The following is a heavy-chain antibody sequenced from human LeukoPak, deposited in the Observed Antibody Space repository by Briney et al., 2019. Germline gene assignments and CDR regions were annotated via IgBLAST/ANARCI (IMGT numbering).Heavy chain of an antibody. V-gene: IGHV4-61*02. D-gene: IGHD3-3*01. CDR2: IYTSGST. Sequence: SQTLSLTCTVSGGSISSGSYYWSWIRQPAGKGLEWIGRIYTSGSTNYNPSLKSRVTISVDTSKNQFSLKLSSVTAADTAVYYWARVLTLGSGSRYYYCGMDVGGKGTTVTVSS. CDR1: GGSISSGSYY. J-gene: IGHJ6*04. CDR3: ARVLTLGSGSRYYYCGMDV.